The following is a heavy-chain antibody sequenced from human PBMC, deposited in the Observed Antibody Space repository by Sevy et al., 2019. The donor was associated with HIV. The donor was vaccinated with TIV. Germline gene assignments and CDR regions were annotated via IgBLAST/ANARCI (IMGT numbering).Heavy chain of an antibody. Sequence: GGYLRLSCAASGFTFDDYTMHWVRQAPGKGLEWVSLISWDGGSTYYADSVKGRFTISRDNSKNSLYLQMNSLRTEDTALYYCAKDKRGYSGYSSSWSYYYYMDVWGKGTTVTVSS. J-gene: IGHJ6*03. CDR1: GFTFDDYT. CDR3: AKDKRGYSGYSSSWSYYYYMDV. CDR2: ISWDGGST. V-gene: IGHV3-43*01. D-gene: IGHD6-13*01.